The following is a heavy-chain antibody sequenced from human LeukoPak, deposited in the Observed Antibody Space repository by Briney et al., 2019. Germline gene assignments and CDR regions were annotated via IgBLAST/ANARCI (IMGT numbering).Heavy chain of an antibody. J-gene: IGHJ3*02. D-gene: IGHD3-10*01. CDR3: ARDPFGSNAFDI. CDR2: IYYSGST. V-gene: IGHV4-39*07. CDR1: GGSISSSSYY. Sequence: SETLSLTCTVSGGSISSSSYYWGWIRQPPGKGLEWIGNIYYSGSTYYNPSLKSRVTISVDTSNNQFSLRLNSVTAADTAVYYCARDPFGSNAFDIWGQGTVVAVSS.